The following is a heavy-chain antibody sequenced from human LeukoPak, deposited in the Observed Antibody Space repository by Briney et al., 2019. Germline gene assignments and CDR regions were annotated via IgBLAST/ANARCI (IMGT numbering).Heavy chain of an antibody. D-gene: IGHD6-13*01. CDR2: MNPNSGNT. V-gene: IGHV1-8*01. CDR1: GYTFTSYD. CDR3: AREPMEQQLVTPFFDY. J-gene: IGHJ4*02. Sequence: ASVKVSCKASGYTFTSYDINWVRQATGQGLEWMGWMNPNSGNTGYAQKFQGRVTMTRDTSISTAYMELSRLRSDDTAVYYCAREPMEQQLVTPFFDYWGQGTLVTVSS.